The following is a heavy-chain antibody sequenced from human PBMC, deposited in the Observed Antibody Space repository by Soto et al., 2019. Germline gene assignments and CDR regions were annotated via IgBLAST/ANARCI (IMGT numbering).Heavy chain of an antibody. Sequence: SETLSLTCAVYGGSFRGYYWSWIRQPPGKGLEWIGEINHSGSTNYNPSLKSRVTISVDTSKNQFSLKLSSVTAADTAVYYCARASITIFGVVIRSGYYYYMDVWGKGTTVTVSS. CDR1: GGSFRGYY. V-gene: IGHV4-34*01. CDR2: INHSGST. J-gene: IGHJ6*03. CDR3: ARASITIFGVVIRSGYYYYMDV. D-gene: IGHD3-3*01.